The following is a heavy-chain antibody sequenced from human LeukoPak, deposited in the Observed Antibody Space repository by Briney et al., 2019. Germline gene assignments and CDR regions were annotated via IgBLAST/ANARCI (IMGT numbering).Heavy chain of an antibody. D-gene: IGHD2-2*01. CDR2: IYHTGSA. J-gene: IGHJ4*02. CDR1: GYSFTSGHY. V-gene: IGHV4-38-2*01. Sequence: PSETLSLTCSVSGYSFTSGHYWGWIRQPPGKGLEWIANIYHTGSAHYNPSLKSRVTISVATSKNQFSLKLSSVTAADTAVYYCVRYCTSTTCVLRGFDYWGQGTLVTVSS. CDR3: VRYCTSTTCVLRGFDY.